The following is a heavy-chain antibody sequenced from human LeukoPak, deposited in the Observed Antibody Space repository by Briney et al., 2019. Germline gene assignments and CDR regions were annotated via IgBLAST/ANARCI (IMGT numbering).Heavy chain of an antibody. Sequence: QAGGSLRLSCAASGFTFSSYSMNWVRQAPGKGLEWVSYISSPGSTIYYADSVKGRFTISRDNAKNSLYLQMNSLRAEDTAVYYCARDGPWLEACNWGQGTLVTVSS. J-gene: IGHJ4*02. V-gene: IGHV3-48*01. CDR3: ARDGPWLEACN. CDR2: ISSPGSTI. D-gene: IGHD6-19*01. CDR1: GFTFSSYS.